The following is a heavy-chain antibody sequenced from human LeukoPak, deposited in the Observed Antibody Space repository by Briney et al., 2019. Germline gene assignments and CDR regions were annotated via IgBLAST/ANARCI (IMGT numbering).Heavy chain of an antibody. CDR3: AGGLWFRELLCAFDI. CDR2: IVVGSGNT. D-gene: IGHD3-10*01. Sequence: TSVKVSCKASGFTFTSSAVQWVRQARGQHLEWIGWIVVGSGNTNYAQKFQERVTITRDMSTSTAYMDLTSLRSEDTAVYYCAGGLWFRELLCAFDIWGQGTMVTVSS. CDR1: GFTFTSSA. V-gene: IGHV1-58*01. J-gene: IGHJ3*02.